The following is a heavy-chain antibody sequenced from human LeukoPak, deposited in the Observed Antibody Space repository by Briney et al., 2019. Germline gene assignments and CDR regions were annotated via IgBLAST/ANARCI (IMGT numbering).Heavy chain of an antibody. CDR3: ATNRQIMILGVVIMPAFDI. CDR1: GYTFTSYG. V-gene: IGHV1-18*01. CDR2: ISAYNGNT. Sequence: ASVKVSCKASGYTFTSYGISWVRQAPGQGLEWMGWISAYNGNTNYAQKLQGRVTMTEDTSTDTAYMELSSLRSEDTAVYYCATNRQIMILGVVIMPAFDIWGQGTMVTVSS. D-gene: IGHD3-3*01. J-gene: IGHJ3*02.